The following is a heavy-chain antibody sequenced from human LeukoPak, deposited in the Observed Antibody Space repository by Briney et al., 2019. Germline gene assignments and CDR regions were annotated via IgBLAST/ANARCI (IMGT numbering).Heavy chain of an antibody. CDR2: ISGSGGST. D-gene: IGHD3-10*01. CDR3: AKYDGSGSYYYYYYGMDV. J-gene: IGHJ6*02. V-gene: IGHV3-23*01. CDR1: GFTFSSYA. Sequence: GGSLRLSCAASGFTFSSYAMSWVRQAPGKGLEWASAISGSGGSTYYADSVKGRFTISRDNSKNTLYLQMNSLRAEDTAVYYCAKYDGSGSYYYYYYGMDVWGQGTTVTVSS.